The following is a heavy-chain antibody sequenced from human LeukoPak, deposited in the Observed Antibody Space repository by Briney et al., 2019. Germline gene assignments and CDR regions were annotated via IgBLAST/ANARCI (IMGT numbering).Heavy chain of an antibody. CDR3: ARGRYLGIAAAGSHFQH. V-gene: IGHV4-34*01. CDR1: GFTFSSYA. Sequence: KSGGSLRLSCAASGFTFSSYAMSWIRQPPGKGLEWIGEINHSGSTNYNPSLKSRVTISVDTSKNQFSLKLSSVTAADTAVYYCARGRYLGIAAAGSHFQHWGQGTLVTVSS. D-gene: IGHD6-13*01. J-gene: IGHJ1*01. CDR2: INHSGST.